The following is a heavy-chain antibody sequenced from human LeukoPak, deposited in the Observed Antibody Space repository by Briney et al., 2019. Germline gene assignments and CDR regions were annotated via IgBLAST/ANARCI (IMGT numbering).Heavy chain of an antibody. CDR1: GYSISSGYY. CDR3: ARVYLVGYFDY. Sequence: PSETLSLTCTVSGYSISSGYYWGWIRQPPGKGLEWIGSIYHSGSTYYNPSLKSRATISVDTSKNQFSLKLSSVTAADTAVYYCARVYLVGYFDYWGQGTLVTVSS. J-gene: IGHJ4*02. V-gene: IGHV4-38-2*02. CDR2: IYHSGST. D-gene: IGHD2-15*01.